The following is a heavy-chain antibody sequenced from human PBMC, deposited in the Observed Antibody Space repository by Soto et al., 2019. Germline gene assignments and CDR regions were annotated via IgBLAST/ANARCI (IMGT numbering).Heavy chain of an antibody. D-gene: IGHD3-10*01. Sequence: GESLKISCKGSGYSFTSYWIGWVRQMPGKGLEWMGIIYPGDSDTRYSPSFQGQVTISADKSISTAYLQWSSLKASDTAMYYCARTTMVRGGLPLWYLDLWGRGTLVTVSS. CDR3: ARTTMVRGGLPLWYLDL. CDR2: IYPGDSDT. CDR1: GYSFTSYW. V-gene: IGHV5-51*01. J-gene: IGHJ2*01.